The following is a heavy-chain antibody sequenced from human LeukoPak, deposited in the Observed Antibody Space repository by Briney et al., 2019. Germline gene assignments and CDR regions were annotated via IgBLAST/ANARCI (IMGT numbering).Heavy chain of an antibody. J-gene: IGHJ3*02. CDR2: VSSGYVT. CDR1: GFTFSTYG. CDR3: ARDSSYYDSSALDAFDI. Sequence: GGSLRLSCTASGFTFSTYGMTWVRQAPGKGLEWVSAVSSGYVTYYADSVKGRFTISRDNSKNTLYLLMNSLRAEDTAVYYCARDSSYYDSSALDAFDIWGHGTMVTVSS. V-gene: IGHV3-23*01. D-gene: IGHD3-22*01.